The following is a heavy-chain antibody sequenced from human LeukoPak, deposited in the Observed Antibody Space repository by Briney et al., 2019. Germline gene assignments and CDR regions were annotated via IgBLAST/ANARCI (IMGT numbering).Heavy chain of an antibody. CDR3: ARVGSSSSPFDY. J-gene: IGHJ4*02. CDR2: ISSSGSTI. Sequence: PGGSLRLSCAASGFTFSSYEMNWVRQAPGKGLEWVSYISSSGSTIYYADSVKGRFTISRDNAKNSLYLQMNSLRAEDTAVYYCARVGSSSSPFDYWGQGTLVTVSS. D-gene: IGHD6-6*01. V-gene: IGHV3-48*03. CDR1: GFTFSSYE.